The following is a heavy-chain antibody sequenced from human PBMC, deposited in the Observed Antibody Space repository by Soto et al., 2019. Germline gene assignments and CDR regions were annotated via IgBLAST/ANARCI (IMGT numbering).Heavy chain of an antibody. CDR2: IYYSGST. D-gene: IGHD2-2*01. CDR3: ARVLSISTSSSFDY. J-gene: IGHJ4*02. Sequence: SETLSLTCTVSGGSISSGGYYWSWIRQHPGKGLEWIGYIYYSGSTYYNPSLKSRVTISVDTSKNQFSLKLSSVTAADTAVYYCARVLSISTSSSFDYWGQGTLVTVSS. V-gene: IGHV4-31*03. CDR1: GGSISSGGYY.